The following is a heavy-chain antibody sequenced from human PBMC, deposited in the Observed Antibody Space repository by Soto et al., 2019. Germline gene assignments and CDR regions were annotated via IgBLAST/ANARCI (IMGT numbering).Heavy chain of an antibody. J-gene: IGHJ6*02. CDR1: GFIFSDYS. CDR3: ARIYDFWSGYYAYYGLDV. CDR2: ISSSSSYI. D-gene: IGHD3-3*01. Sequence: PGGSLRLSCVASGFIFSDYSLHWVRQAPGKGLEWVSCISSSSSYIYYADSVKGRFTVSRDNAKNSLYLQMNSLGVEDTAVYYCARIYDFWSGYYAYYGLDVWGRGTTVTVSS. V-gene: IGHV3-21*01.